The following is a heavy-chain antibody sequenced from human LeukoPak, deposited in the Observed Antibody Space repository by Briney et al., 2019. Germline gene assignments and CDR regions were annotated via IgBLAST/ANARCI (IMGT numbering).Heavy chain of an antibody. Sequence: AGSLRLSCAASGFIFSDYYMSWIRQAPGKGLEWVLYLSTSGDIMYYAGSVKGRFTISRDNAKNSLYLEMDSPRAEDTAVYYCARGHYGGNPADAFDIWGQGTMVTVS. J-gene: IGHJ3*02. CDR2: LSTSGDIM. V-gene: IGHV3-11*01. CDR3: ARGHYGGNPADAFDI. D-gene: IGHD4-23*01. CDR1: GFIFSDYY.